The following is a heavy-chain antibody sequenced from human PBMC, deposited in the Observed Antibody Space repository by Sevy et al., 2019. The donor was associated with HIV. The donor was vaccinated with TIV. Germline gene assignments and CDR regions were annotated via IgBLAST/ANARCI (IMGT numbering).Heavy chain of an antibody. V-gene: IGHV3-30*02. J-gene: IGHJ3*01. CDR3: AKGLGMVQGALLSEDL. CDR1: GFTFRSYG. D-gene: IGHD3-10*01. CDR2: IRYDGTTK. Sequence: GGSLRLSCAASGFTFRSYGMHWVRQAPGKGLEWVAFIRYDGTTKYYADSVKGRFTISRDNSKNTFYLQMNSLRPEDTSVYYCAKGLGMVQGALLSEDLWGQGTMVTVSS.